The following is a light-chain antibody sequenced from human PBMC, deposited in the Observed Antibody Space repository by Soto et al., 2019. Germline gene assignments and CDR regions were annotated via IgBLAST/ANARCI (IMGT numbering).Light chain of an antibody. CDR1: QRVLYSSNNQNY. Sequence: THSPESLSVSLGGGGTINSKPSQRVLYSSNNQNYLAWYQQKPGQAPRFLIYGASTRATGIPARFSGSGSGTEFTLIISSLQSEDFAIYHCQQYNNWPWTFGQGTKVDI. CDR3: QQYNNWPWT. J-gene: IGKJ1*01. V-gene: IGKV3-15*01. CDR2: GAS.